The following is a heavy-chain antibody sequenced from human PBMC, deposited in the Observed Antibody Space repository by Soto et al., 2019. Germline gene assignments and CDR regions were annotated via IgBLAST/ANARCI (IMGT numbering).Heavy chain of an antibody. D-gene: IGHD6-19*01. CDR3: ARAAAVAADFDY. CDR2: INAGNGNT. CDR1: GYTFNGYA. Sequence: ASVKVSCKASGYTFNGYAMHWVRQAPGQRLEWMGWINAGNGNTKYSQKFQGRVTITRDTSASTAYMELSSLRSEDTAVYYCARAAAVAADFDYWGQGTLVTVSS. V-gene: IGHV1-3*01. J-gene: IGHJ4*02.